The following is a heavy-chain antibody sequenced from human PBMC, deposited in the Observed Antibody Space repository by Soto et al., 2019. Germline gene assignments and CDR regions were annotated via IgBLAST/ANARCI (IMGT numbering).Heavy chain of an antibody. D-gene: IGHD2-15*01. CDR2: IWYDGSNK. CDR3: ARGGYCSGGSCQDYYYYGMDV. V-gene: IGHV3-33*01. Sequence: PGGSLRLSCAASGFTFSSYGMHWFRQAPGKGLEWVAVIWYDGSNKYYADSVKGRFTISRDNSKNTLYLQMNSLRAEDTAVYYCARGGYCSGGSCQDYYYYGMDVWGQGTTVTVSS. CDR1: GFTFSSYG. J-gene: IGHJ6*02.